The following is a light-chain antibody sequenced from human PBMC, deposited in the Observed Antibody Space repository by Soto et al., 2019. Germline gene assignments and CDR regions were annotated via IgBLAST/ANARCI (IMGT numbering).Light chain of an antibody. CDR2: GAS. CDR3: QQHNNWPLL. CDR1: QSVSSN. J-gene: IGKJ4*01. V-gene: IGKV3-15*01. Sequence: EIVMTQSPATLSVSPGERATLSCRASQSVSSNLAWYQQKPGQAPRLLIYGASTRATGIPARFSGSGSGTEFTLTISSLQSEDFPVYYCQQHNNWPLLFGGGTKVEIK.